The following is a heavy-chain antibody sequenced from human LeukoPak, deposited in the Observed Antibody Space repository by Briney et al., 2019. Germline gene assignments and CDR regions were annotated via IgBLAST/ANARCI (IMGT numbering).Heavy chain of an antibody. J-gene: IGHJ4*02. CDR3: ARAAYRYCSSTSCYPYYFDY. V-gene: IGHV4-34*01. Sequence: PSETLSLTCTVSGDSISSYYWSWIRQPPGKGLEWIGEINHSGSTNYNPSLKSRVTISVDTSKNQFSLKLSSVTAADTAVYYCARAAYRYCSSTSCYPYYFDYWGQGTLVTVSS. D-gene: IGHD2-2*01. CDR1: GDSISSYY. CDR2: INHSGST.